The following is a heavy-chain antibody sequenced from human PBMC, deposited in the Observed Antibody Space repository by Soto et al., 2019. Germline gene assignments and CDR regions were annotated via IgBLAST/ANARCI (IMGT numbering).Heavy chain of an antibody. J-gene: IGHJ6*02. CDR1: ACSISSNPHF. V-gene: IGHV4-39*01. CDR3: ARCDYGYGTYV. CDR2: IFYSGST. Sequence: PSETLSLTCTVSACSISSNPHFWGWLRQPPWKGLEWIGSIFYSGSTYYNPSLKSRVTISVDTSKNQFSLKLSSVTAADTAVYYCARCDYGYGTYVWGQGTTVPVSS. D-gene: IGHD4-17*01.